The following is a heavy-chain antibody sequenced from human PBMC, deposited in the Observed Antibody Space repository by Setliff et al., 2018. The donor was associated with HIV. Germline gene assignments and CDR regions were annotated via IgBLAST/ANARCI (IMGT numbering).Heavy chain of an antibody. CDR3: VREFSWSAFYFDS. CDR1: GCTFTTSA. V-gene: IGHV1-18*01. CDR2: SHTYNGNV. J-gene: IGHJ4*02. Sequence: GASVKVSCKASGCTFTTSAISWVRQAPGQGLQWMGWSHTYNGNVNYARNFRGRVTMTTDASTSTAFMELYNLRSDDTAVYYCVREFSWSAFYFDSWGQGTLVTVSS. D-gene: IGHD2-8*02.